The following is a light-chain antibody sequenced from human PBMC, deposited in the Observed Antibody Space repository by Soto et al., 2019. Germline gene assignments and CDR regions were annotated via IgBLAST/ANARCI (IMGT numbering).Light chain of an antibody. J-gene: IGKJ2*01. CDR2: GAS. Sequence: DIQMTQSPSSVSASVGDRVTITCRASQDISSLLAWYQKKPGKAPKLLIYGASSLQSGVPSSFSGSGSGTDFTLTISSLQPEDSATYYCQQANSFPYTFGQGTKLEIK. CDR3: QQANSFPYT. V-gene: IGKV1-12*01. CDR1: QDISSL.